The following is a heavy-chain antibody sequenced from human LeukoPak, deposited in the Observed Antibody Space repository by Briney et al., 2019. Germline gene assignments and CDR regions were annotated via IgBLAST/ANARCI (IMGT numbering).Heavy chain of an antibody. Sequence: SETLSLTCAVYGGSFSGYYWSWLRQPPGKGLEWIGEINHSGSTNYNPSLKSRVTISVDTSKNQFSLQLNSVTPEDTAVYYCARDLYGSGTYLGLESWGQGTLVTVSS. CDR3: ARDLYGSGTYLGLES. CDR1: GGSFSGYY. J-gene: IGHJ4*02. D-gene: IGHD3-10*01. CDR2: INHSGST. V-gene: IGHV4-34*01.